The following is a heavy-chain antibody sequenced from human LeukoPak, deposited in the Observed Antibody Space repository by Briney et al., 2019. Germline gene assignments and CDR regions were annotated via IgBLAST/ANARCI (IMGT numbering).Heavy chain of an antibody. CDR2: IKGTNDGGTA. D-gene: IGHD6-13*01. CDR1: GFTFTTAW. V-gene: IGHV3-15*01. CDR3: STDWSSSSH. Sequence: GGSLRLSCAASGFTFTTAWMSWVRQAPGKGLEWVGRIKGTNDGGTADYAAPVKGRFIISRDDSKNTLYLQLNSLKTEDTAVYYCSTDWSSSSHWGQGTLVTVPS. J-gene: IGHJ4*02.